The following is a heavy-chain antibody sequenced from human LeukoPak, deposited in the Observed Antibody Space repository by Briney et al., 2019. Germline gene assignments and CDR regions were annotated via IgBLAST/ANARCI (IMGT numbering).Heavy chain of an antibody. J-gene: IGHJ6*02. Sequence: SVKVSCKTSGGTFSSYAISWVRQAPGQGLEWMGGIIPIFGTANYAQKFQGRVTITADESTSTAYMELSGLRSEDTAVYYCASGGYSGYDLYYYYGMDVWGQGTTVTVSS. D-gene: IGHD5-12*01. CDR2: IIPIFGTA. CDR1: GGTFSSYA. V-gene: IGHV1-69*01. CDR3: ASGGYSGYDLYYYYGMDV.